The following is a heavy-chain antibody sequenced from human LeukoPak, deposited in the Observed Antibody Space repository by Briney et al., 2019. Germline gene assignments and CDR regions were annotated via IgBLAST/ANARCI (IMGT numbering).Heavy chain of an antibody. CDR3: ARAASPAVTGRGVFDY. V-gene: IGHV1-46*01. CDR2: INPGDGST. D-gene: IGHD6-19*01. Sequence: ASVKVSCKASGGTFSSYAISWVRQAPGQGLEWMGIINPGDGSTSYAQKFQGRVTVTRDTSTSTVYMELSSLRSEDTAVYYCARAASPAVTGRGVFDYWGQGTLVTVSS. J-gene: IGHJ4*02. CDR1: GGTFSSYA.